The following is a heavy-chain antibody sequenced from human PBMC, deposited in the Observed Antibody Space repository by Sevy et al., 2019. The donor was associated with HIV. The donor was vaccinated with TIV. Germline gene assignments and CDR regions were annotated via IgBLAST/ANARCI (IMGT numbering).Heavy chain of an antibody. V-gene: IGHV3-30*18. CDR3: AKDLYYYEPKSFPDY. CDR1: GFTSKKFG. CDR2: ISYDESKK. D-gene: IGHD3-16*01. Sequence: GGSLRLSCVTSGFTSKKFGMHWVRQAPGKGPEWVAIISYDESKKYYADSVKGRFTMSRDISKNTLYLQMDRLTTEDTAVYHCAKDLYYYEPKSFPDYWGQGTQVTVSS. J-gene: IGHJ4*02.